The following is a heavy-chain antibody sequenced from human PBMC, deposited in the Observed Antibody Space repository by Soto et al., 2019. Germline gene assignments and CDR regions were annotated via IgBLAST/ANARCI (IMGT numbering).Heavy chain of an antibody. D-gene: IGHD3-22*01. CDR3: ARKLYYYDSSGYYLGYYYYHGMDV. Sequence: SETLSLTCTVSGGSISSGCYYWSWIRQHPGKGLEWIGYIYYSGSTNYNPSLKSRVTISVDTSKNQFSLKLSSVTAADTAVYYCARKLYYYDSSGYYLGYYYYHGMDVWGQGTTVTVSS. V-gene: IGHV4-31*03. CDR2: IYYSGST. J-gene: IGHJ6*02. CDR1: GGSISSGCYY.